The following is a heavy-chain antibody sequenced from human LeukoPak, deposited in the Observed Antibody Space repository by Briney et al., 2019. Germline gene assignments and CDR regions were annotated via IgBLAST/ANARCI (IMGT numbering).Heavy chain of an antibody. J-gene: IGHJ6*02. D-gene: IGHD3-10*02. CDR3: ARDLHYYVAMDV. CDR2: IGSDCKT. V-gene: IGHV3-23*01. Sequence: GGSLRLSCEASGFPXSXCAMTXXXXXPGXGLEWVSSIGSDCKTXYSESVKGRFVISRDNFGGMVFLQLNSLRVEDTALYYCARDLHYYVAMDVWGQGTTVTVSS. CDR1: GFPXSXCA.